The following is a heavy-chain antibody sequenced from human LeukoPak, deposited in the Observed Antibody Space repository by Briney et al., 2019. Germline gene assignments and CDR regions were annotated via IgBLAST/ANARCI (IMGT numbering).Heavy chain of an antibody. V-gene: IGHV3-30*02. Sequence: GGSLRLSCAASGFTFSSYGMHWVRQAPGKGLEWVAFIRYDGSNKYYADSVKGRFTISRDNSKNTLYLQMNSLRAEDTAVYYCAKDLGLWSGYYTFDYWGQGTLVTVSS. CDR2: IRYDGSNK. CDR3: AKDLGLWSGYYTFDY. J-gene: IGHJ4*02. CDR1: GFTFSSYG. D-gene: IGHD3-3*01.